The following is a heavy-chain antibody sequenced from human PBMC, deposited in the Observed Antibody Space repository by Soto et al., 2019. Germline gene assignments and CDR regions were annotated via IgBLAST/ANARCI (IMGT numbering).Heavy chain of an antibody. J-gene: IGHJ6*02. D-gene: IGHD2-15*01. CDR3: ARDQVVVVVAATGVGYYGMDV. Sequence: GGSLRLSCAASGFTFSSYAMHWVRQAPGKGLEWVAVISYDGSNKYYADSVKGRFTISRDNSKNTLYLQMNSLRAEDTAVYYCARDQVVVVVAATGVGYYGMDVWGQGTTVTVSS. CDR1: GFTFSSYA. V-gene: IGHV3-30-3*01. CDR2: ISYDGSNK.